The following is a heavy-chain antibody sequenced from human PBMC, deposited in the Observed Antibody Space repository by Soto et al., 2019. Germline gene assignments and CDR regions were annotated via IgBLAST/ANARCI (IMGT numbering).Heavy chain of an antibody. D-gene: IGHD3-9*01. CDR3: AKVLSNTYYDILTGYYDNVPGYMEV. CDR2: ISGSGGST. CDR1: GFTFSSYA. V-gene: IGHV3-23*01. Sequence: GSLRLSCAASGFTFSSYAMSWVRQAPGKGLEWVSAISGSGGSTYYADSVKGRFTISRDNSKNTLYLQMNSLRAEDTAVYYCAKVLSNTYYDILTGYYDNVPGYMEVWGKGTTVTVSS. J-gene: IGHJ6*03.